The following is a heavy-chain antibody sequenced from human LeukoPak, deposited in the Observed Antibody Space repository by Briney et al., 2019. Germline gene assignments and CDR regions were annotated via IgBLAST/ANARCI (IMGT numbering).Heavy chain of an antibody. CDR2: VSYDGRNE. CDR1: GFIFSDYA. Sequence: PGGSLRLSCAASGFIFSDYAMRWFRQASGKGLEWVALVSYDGRNENYADSVKGRFTISRDNSKNTLYLQMNSLRAEDTAVYCCAKDRAASYYYGMDVWGQGTTVTVSS. J-gene: IGHJ6*02. D-gene: IGHD3-10*01. V-gene: IGHV3-30*04. CDR3: AKDRAASYYYGMDV.